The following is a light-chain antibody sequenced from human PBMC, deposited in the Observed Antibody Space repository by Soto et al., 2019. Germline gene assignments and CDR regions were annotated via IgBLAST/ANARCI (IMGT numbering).Light chain of an antibody. J-gene: IGKJ4*01. CDR2: VSS. Sequence: EIVMTQSPATLSVSPGERVTLSCRASQSVYSNLAWYQQKPGQAPRLLIYVSSTRATGIPARFSGSGPETDFTLTISGLRSEDFAVYYCQQYSSWPLTFGGGTKVEIK. CDR3: QQYSSWPLT. CDR1: QSVYSN. V-gene: IGKV3-15*01.